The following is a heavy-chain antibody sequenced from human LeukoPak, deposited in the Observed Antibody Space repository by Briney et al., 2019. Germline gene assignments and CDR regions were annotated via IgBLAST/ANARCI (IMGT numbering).Heavy chain of an antibody. CDR3: ARGDGYNYRY. J-gene: IGHJ4*02. CDR1: GFTFSSYA. D-gene: IGHD5-24*01. CDR2: ISSSSSYI. V-gene: IGHV3-21*01. Sequence: GGSLRLSCAASGFTFSSYAMSWVRQAPGKGLEWVSSISSSSSYIYYADSVKGRFTISRDNAKNSLYLQMNSLRAEDTAVYYCARGDGYNYRYWGQGTLVTVSS.